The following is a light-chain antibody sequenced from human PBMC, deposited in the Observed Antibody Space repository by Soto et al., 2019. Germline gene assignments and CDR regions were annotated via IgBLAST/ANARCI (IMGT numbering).Light chain of an antibody. CDR3: GTWDTSLTPGGV. CDR1: TSNIGSNY. V-gene: IGLV1-51*02. J-gene: IGLJ3*02. Sequence: QSVLTQPPSVSAAPGQRVTISCSGSTSNIGSNYVSWYQQLPGAAPKLLIYENNKRPSGIPDRFSGSKSGTSATLGITGLQTGDEADYYCGTWDTSLTPGGVFGGGTKLTVL. CDR2: ENN.